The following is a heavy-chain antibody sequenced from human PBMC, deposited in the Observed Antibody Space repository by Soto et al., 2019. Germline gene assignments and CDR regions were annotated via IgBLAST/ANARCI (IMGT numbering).Heavy chain of an antibody. V-gene: IGHV1-69*01. Sequence: QLVQSGSEVKKPGSSVKVSCQASGGTFSGYVVTWVRQAPGQGLEWMGEFVPLFGTTNYAQRFSGRITITAEESTSTAYMELRTLRSDDTAVYYCATHGLGVSSPPYFANWGQGTLFTVSS. J-gene: IGHJ4*02. D-gene: IGHD3-16*01. CDR1: GGTFSGYV. CDR2: FVPLFGTT. CDR3: ATHGLGVSSPPYFAN.